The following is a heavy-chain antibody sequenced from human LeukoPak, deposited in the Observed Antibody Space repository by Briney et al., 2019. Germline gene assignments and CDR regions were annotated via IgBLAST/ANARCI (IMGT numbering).Heavy chain of an antibody. Sequence: SETLSLTCTVCGGSISSYYWSWLRQPPGKGLEWIGYIYYSGSTNYNPSLKSRVTISVDTSKNQFSLKLSSVTAADTAVYYCTRVLAHYDILTGYYTPYFDYWGQGTLVTVSS. CDR1: GGSISSYY. J-gene: IGHJ4*02. D-gene: IGHD3-9*01. CDR2: IYYSGST. V-gene: IGHV4-59*01. CDR3: TRVLAHYDILTGYYTPYFDY.